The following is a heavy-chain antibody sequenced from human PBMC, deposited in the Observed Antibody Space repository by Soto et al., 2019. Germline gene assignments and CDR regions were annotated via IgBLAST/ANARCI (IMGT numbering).Heavy chain of an antibody. V-gene: IGHV3-48*02. CDR2: IDSSGSTI. D-gene: IGHD6-6*01. Sequence: EVQLVESGGGLVQPGGSLRLACVASGFAFPSFTMNWVRQAPGKGLEWLSYIDSSGSTIYYADSVKGRFTISRDNAKNSLFLQMNNLRDEDTAVYYCAKDLSIAGDSSKWGQGTLVTVSS. CDR3: AKDLSIAGDSSK. J-gene: IGHJ4*02. CDR1: GFAFPSFT.